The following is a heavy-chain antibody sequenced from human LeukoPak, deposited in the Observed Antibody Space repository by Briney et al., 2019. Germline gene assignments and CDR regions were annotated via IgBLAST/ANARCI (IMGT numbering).Heavy chain of an antibody. D-gene: IGHD3-9*01. J-gene: IGHJ6*02. Sequence: PSETLSLTCSVSGDSINSGDYYWSWIRQHPGKGLEWIGYIYYSGSTYYNPSLKSRVTISVDTSKNQFSLKLSSVTAADTAVYYCARVGYYDILTGYYYYGMDVWGQGTTVTVSS. V-gene: IGHV4-31*03. CDR1: GDSINSGDYY. CDR2: IYYSGST. CDR3: ARVGYYDILTGYYYYGMDV.